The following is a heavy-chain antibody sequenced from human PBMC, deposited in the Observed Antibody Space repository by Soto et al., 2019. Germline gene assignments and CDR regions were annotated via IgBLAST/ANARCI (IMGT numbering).Heavy chain of an antibody. Sequence: ASVKVSCKASGYTFTGYYMHWVRQAPGQGLEWMGWINPNSGGTNYAQKFQGRVTMTRDTSISTAYMELSRLRSDDTAVYYCARLGPRGGGYNFGDYWGQGTLVTVSS. CDR3: ARLGPRGGGYNFGDY. CDR1: GYTFTGYY. J-gene: IGHJ4*02. CDR2: INPNSGGT. V-gene: IGHV1-2*02. D-gene: IGHD2-15*01.